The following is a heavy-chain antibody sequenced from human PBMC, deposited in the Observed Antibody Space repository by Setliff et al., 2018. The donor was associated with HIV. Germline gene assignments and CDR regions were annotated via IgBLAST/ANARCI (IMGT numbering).Heavy chain of an antibody. V-gene: IGHV4-4*07. D-gene: IGHD3-10*01. J-gene: IGHJ4*02. CDR3: ARSIGTVRGITEFDY. Sequence: SETLSLTCTVSGASISSGYWSRIRQPAGKGLEWIGRLYNSGNTNYNPSLQSRISISVDTSKNQFSLKMSSVTAADTAVYYCARSIGTVRGITEFDYWGQGNLVTVSS. CDR1: GASISSGY. CDR2: LYNSGNT.